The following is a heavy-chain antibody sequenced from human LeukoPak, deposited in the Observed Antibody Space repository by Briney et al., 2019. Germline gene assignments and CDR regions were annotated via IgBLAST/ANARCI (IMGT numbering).Heavy chain of an antibody. J-gene: IGHJ4*02. V-gene: IGHV3-30*18. CDR2: ISYDGSNK. CDR3: AKDSAPGYYYGSSGYLDY. CDR1: GFTFSSYG. D-gene: IGHD3-22*01. Sequence: GRSLRLSCAASGFTFSSYGMHWVRQAPGKGLEWVAVISYDGSNKYYADSVKGRFTISRDNSKNTLYLQMNSLRAEDTAVYYCAKDSAPGYYYGSSGYLDYWGQGTLVTVSS.